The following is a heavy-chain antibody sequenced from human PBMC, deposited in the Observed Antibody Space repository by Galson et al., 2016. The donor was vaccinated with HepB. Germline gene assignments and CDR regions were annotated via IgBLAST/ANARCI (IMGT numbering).Heavy chain of an antibody. Sequence: SLRLSCAASGFSFSSYAMSWARQAPGRRLEWVSTITVSCGTTYYADSVKGRFTISRDNSKNALYLQMNSLRAEDTAIYYCAKVGTTVLTPGKYRLEYFQLWGQGTLVTVSS. V-gene: IGHV3-23*01. CDR1: GFSFSSYA. J-gene: IGHJ1*01. CDR2: ITVSCGTT. D-gene: IGHD4-23*01. CDR3: AKVGTTVLTPGKYRLEYFQL.